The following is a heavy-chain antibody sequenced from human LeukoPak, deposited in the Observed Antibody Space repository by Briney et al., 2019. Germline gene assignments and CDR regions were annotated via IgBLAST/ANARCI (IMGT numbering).Heavy chain of an antibody. CDR2: ISWNSGII. D-gene: IGHD5-12*01. Sequence: GGSLRLSCAASGFTFNDYAMQWVRQAPGKGLEWVSGISWNSGIIGYADSVKGRFTISRDNAKNSLYLQMNSLRAEDTAVYYCARETIVATAFDYWGQGTLVTVSS. V-gene: IGHV3-9*01. J-gene: IGHJ4*02. CDR3: ARETIVATAFDY. CDR1: GFTFNDYA.